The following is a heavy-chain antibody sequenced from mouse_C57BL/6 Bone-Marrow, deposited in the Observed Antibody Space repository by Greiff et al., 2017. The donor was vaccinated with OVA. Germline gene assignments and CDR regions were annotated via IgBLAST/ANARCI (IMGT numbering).Heavy chain of an antibody. Sequence: VQLQQSGAELVRPGASVKLSCTASGFNIKDYYMHWVKQRPEQGLEWLGRIDPEDGDLEYAPKFQGKATMTADTSSNTAYLQLSSLTSEDTAVYYCTTGWLGYYFDFWGQGTTLTVSS. CDR3: TTGWLGYYFDF. CDR1: GFNIKDYY. J-gene: IGHJ2*01. CDR2: IDPEDGDL. D-gene: IGHD1-1*02. V-gene: IGHV14-1*01.